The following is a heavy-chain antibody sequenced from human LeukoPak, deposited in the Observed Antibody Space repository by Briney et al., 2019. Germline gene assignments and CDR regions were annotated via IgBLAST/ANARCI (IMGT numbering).Heavy chain of an antibody. J-gene: IGHJ5*02. D-gene: IGHD6-6*01. V-gene: IGHV1-2*02. CDR1: GYTFTGYY. CDR2: INPNSGGT. CDR3: ARASRRIAARLNWFDP. Sequence: ASVKVSCKASGYTFTGYYMHWVRQAPGQGLEWMGWINPNSGGTNYAQKFQGRVTMTRDTSISTAYMELSRLRSDDTAEYYCARASRRIAARLNWFDPWGQGTLVTVSS.